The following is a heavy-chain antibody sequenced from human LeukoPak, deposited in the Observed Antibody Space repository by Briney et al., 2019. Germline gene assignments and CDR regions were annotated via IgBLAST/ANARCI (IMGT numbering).Heavy chain of an antibody. Sequence: ASVKVSCKASGYTFTSYGISWVRQAPGQWLEWMGWISAYNGNTNYAQKLQGRVTMTTDTSTSTAYMELRSLRSDDTAVYYCAREGIAAADNYYGMDVWGQGTTVTVSS. D-gene: IGHD6-13*01. CDR3: AREGIAAADNYYGMDV. CDR2: ISAYNGNT. J-gene: IGHJ6*02. V-gene: IGHV1-18*01. CDR1: GYTFTSYG.